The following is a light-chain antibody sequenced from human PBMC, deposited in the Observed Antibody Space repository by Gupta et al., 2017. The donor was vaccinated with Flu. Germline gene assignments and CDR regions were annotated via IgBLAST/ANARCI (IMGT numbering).Light chain of an antibody. CDR1: QSVSSN. CDR2: GAS. Sequence: EIVMTQSLATLSVSPRERATLSCRASQSVSSNVAWYQQKPGQTPRLLSYGASTRATGIPARFSGSGSGTEFTLTISSLQSEDFAVYDCQHYNTWPPFTFGPGTKVDIK. CDR3: QHYNTWPPFT. V-gene: IGKV3-15*01. J-gene: IGKJ3*01.